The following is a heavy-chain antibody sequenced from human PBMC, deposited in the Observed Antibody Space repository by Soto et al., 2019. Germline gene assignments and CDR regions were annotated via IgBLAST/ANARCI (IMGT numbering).Heavy chain of an antibody. CDR2: IYYSGNT. CDR1: GGSMSPYY. J-gene: IGHJ4*02. CDR3: ARVQVGNSGYIFDS. V-gene: IGHV4-59*01. D-gene: IGHD3-9*01. Sequence: SETLSLTCSVSGGSMSPYYWTWIRLPPGKGLEWIGYIYYSGNTHYNPSLKSRVSISIDVSKNQFSLKLSSATAADTAVYYCARVQVGNSGYIFDSWGQGFLLTVYS.